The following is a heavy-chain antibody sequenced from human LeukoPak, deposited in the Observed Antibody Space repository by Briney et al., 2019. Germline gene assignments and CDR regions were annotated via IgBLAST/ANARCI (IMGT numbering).Heavy chain of an antibody. Sequence: SETLSLTCTVSGGSISSSSYYWGWIRQPPGKGLEWIGSINYSGSTYYNPSLKSRVTISVDTSKNQFSLKLSSVTAADTAVYYCARFYGGNTYWGQGTLVTVSS. CDR2: INYSGST. CDR1: GGSISSSSYY. CDR3: ARFYGGNTY. D-gene: IGHD4-23*01. J-gene: IGHJ4*02. V-gene: IGHV4-39*07.